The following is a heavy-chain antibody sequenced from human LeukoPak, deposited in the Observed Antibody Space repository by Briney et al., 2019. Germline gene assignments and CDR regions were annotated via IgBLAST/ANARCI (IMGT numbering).Heavy chain of an antibody. CDR1: GGSTSSDY. CDR3: ARGLGHIYCSSTSCYTRMFDP. D-gene: IGHD2-2*02. V-gene: IGHV4-59*12. CDR2: IYISGNT. Sequence: SETLSLTCTVSGGSTSSDYWSWIRQPPGKGLEWIGYIYISGNTNYNPSLKSRVTISIDTSKNQFSLKLSSVTAADTAVYYCARGLGHIYCSSTSCYTRMFDPWGQGTLVTVSS. J-gene: IGHJ5*02.